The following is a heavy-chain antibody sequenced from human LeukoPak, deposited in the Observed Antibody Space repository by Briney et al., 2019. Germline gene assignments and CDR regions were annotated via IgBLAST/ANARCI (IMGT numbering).Heavy chain of an antibody. V-gene: IGHV1-69*13. Sequence: SVKVSCKASGGTFSSYAISWVRQAPGQGLEWMGGIIPIFGTANYAQKFQGRVTITADESTSTAYMELSSLRSEDTAVYYCARDKDALRTKYYYYYYGMDVWGQGTTVTVSS. CDR3: ARDKDALRTKYYYYYYGMDV. CDR1: GGTFSSYA. CDR2: IIPIFGTA. J-gene: IGHJ6*02. D-gene: IGHD4-17*01.